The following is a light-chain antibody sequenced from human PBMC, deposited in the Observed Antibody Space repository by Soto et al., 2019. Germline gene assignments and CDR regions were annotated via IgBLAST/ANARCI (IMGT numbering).Light chain of an antibody. V-gene: IGKV3-15*01. CDR3: QHYNDWPLT. Sequence: EIVVTQSPATLSVSPGERATLSCRASQSVSSDLAWYQQKPGQAPRVLFYGASTRATGIPARFSGSGSGTEFTLTISSLQSEDSAVYYCQHYNDWPLTFGGGTKVEIK. J-gene: IGKJ4*01. CDR2: GAS. CDR1: QSVSSD.